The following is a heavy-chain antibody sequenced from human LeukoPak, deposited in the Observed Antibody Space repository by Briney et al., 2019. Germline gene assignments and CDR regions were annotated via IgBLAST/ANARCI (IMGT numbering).Heavy chain of an antibody. Sequence: GGSLRLSCAASGFTVSSNYMSWVRQAPGKGLEWVSVIYNDGRPYYADSVKGRFTISRDDSMNTLYLQMNSLRADDTAVYYCARGRQWLEIAYWGQGTLVAVSS. V-gene: IGHV3-53*01. CDR1: GFTVSSNY. D-gene: IGHD6-19*01. CDR2: IYNDGRP. CDR3: ARGRQWLEIAY. J-gene: IGHJ4*02.